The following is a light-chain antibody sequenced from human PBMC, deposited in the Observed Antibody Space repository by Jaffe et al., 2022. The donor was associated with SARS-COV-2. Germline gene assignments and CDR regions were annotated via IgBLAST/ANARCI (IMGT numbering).Light chain of an antibody. J-gene: IGKJ2*01. CDR1: QSLVDSAGNTY. Sequence: EIVMTQTPLSSPVTRGQPASISCRSSQSLVDSAGNTYLSWLQQRPGQPPRLLIYEISKRFSGVPDRFSGSGAGTDFTLKISRVEAEDVGVYYCMQSTQFPRTFGQGTKLEIK. V-gene: IGKV2-24*01. CDR3: MQSTQFPRT. CDR2: EIS.